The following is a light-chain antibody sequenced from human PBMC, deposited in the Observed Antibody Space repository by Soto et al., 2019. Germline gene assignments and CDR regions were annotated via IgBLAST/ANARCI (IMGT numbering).Light chain of an antibody. CDR3: QQYGSSGT. CDR2: GAS. V-gene: IGKV3-20*01. CDR1: QSVSSN. J-gene: IGKJ1*01. Sequence: TQSPSTLSVSPGERATLSCRASQSVSSNLAWYQQKPGQAPSLLIYGASNRATGIPDRFSGSGSGTDITLTISRLEPEDFAVYYCQQYGSSGTFGQGTKVDIK.